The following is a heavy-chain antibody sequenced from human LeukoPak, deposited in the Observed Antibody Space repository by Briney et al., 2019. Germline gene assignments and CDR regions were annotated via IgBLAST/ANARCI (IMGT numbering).Heavy chain of an antibody. CDR3: ARARASYYDSNGYYQPYYFDY. CDR2: MNPNSGNR. V-gene: IGHV1-8*03. CDR1: GYTFTGYY. D-gene: IGHD3-22*01. Sequence: GASVKVSCKASGYTFTGYYMHWVRQAPGQGLEWMGWMNPNSGNRGYAQKFQGRVTITTNTSISTAYMELSSLRSEDTAVYYCARARASYYDSNGYYQPYYFDYWGQGTLVTVSS. J-gene: IGHJ4*02.